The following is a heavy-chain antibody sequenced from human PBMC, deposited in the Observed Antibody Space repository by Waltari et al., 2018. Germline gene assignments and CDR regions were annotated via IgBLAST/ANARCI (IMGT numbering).Heavy chain of an antibody. D-gene: IGHD3-22*01. V-gene: IGHV3-7*01. CDR2: IKGGGSRK. CDR3: ARDDSSSGSYDAFDI. J-gene: IGHJ3*02. CDR1: GFSFSHYW. Sequence: EVQLVESGGGLVQPGGSLRLSCAASGFSFSHYWMSWVRRAPGKGLEWVADIKGGGSRKYYLVSVRGRFSISRDNTKNSVDMQMNSLRAEDTAVYYCARDDSSSGSYDAFDIWGQGTMVAVSS.